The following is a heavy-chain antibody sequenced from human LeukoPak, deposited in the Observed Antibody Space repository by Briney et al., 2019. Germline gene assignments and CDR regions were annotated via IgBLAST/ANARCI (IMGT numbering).Heavy chain of an antibody. CDR1: GGSISSRDYY. Sequence: PSETLSLTCTVSGGSISSRDYYWSWIRQPPGKGLEWIGYIYYSGSTYYNPSLKSRVTISVDTSKNQFSLKLSSVTAADTAVYYCARESTGGSIAATSWFDPWGQGTLVTVSS. CDR2: IYYSGST. V-gene: IGHV4-30-4*08. J-gene: IGHJ5*02. D-gene: IGHD6-6*01. CDR3: ARESTGGSIAATSWFDP.